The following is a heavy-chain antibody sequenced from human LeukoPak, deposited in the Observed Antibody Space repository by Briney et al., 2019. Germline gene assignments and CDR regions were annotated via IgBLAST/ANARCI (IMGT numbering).Heavy chain of an antibody. V-gene: IGHV3-9*01. Sequence: GGSLRLSCAASGFTFDDYAMHWVRQAPGKGLEWVSGISWNSGSIGYADSVKGRFTISRDNAKNSLYLQMNSLRAEDTALYYCAKDLGSGAAAGTTTYYYYGMDVWGQGTTVTVSS. CDR2: ISWNSGSI. D-gene: IGHD6-13*01. J-gene: IGHJ6*02. CDR3: AKDLGSGAAAGTTTYYYYGMDV. CDR1: GFTFDDYA.